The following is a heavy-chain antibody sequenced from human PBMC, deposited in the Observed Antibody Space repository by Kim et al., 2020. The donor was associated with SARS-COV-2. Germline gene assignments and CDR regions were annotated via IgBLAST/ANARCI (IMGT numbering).Heavy chain of an antibody. V-gene: IGHV6-1*01. CDR1: GDSVSSNSAA. CDR3: ARDYDSSSWYLSAEPWLNGVAYYYYGMDV. Sequence: SQTLSLTCAISGDSVSSNSAAWNWIRQSPSRGLEWLGRTYYRSKWYNDYAVSVKSRITINPDTSKNQFSLQLNSVTPEDTAVYYCARDYDSSSWYLSAEPWLNGVAYYYYGMDVWGQGTTGTVSS. J-gene: IGHJ6*02. D-gene: IGHD6-13*01. CDR2: TYYRSKWYN.